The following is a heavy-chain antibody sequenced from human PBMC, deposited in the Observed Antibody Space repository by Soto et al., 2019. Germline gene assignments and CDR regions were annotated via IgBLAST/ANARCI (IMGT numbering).Heavy chain of an antibody. V-gene: IGHV3-73*01. Sequence: PGGSLRLSCAASGFTFSDSTMHWVRQTSGRGLEWLGRIRSKVNNLETVYAASVKGRFTISRDDSKNSLYLLMNSLRAEDTAVYYCTRDLTAATSYGMDVWGQGTTVTVSS. CDR3: TRDLTAATSYGMDV. J-gene: IGHJ6*02. CDR1: GFTFSDST. D-gene: IGHD6-13*01. CDR2: IRSKVNNLET.